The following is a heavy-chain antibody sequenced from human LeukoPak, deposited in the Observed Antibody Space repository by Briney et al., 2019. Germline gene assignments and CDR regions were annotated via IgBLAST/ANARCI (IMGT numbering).Heavy chain of an antibody. Sequence: QPGGSLRLSCAASGFTFSSYAMSWVRQAAGKGLEWVSGISVSGVSTYYEDSVKGRLPISRDNSKNTLYLQMNSLRAEDTAVYYCAKSSHFTSQSFDCWGQGTLVTVSS. V-gene: IGHV3-23*01. J-gene: IGHJ4*02. CDR3: AKSSHFTSQSFDC. D-gene: IGHD3-16*01. CDR2: ISVSGVST. CDR1: GFTFSSYA.